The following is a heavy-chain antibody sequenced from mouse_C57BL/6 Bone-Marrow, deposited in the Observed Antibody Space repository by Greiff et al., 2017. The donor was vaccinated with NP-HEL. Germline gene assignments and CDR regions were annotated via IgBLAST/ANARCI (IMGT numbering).Heavy chain of an antibody. Sequence: EVHLVESGAELVRPGASVKLSCTASGFNIKDYYMHWVKQRPEQGLEWIGRIDPEDGDTEYAPKFQGKATMTADTSSNTAYLQLSSLTSEDTAVYYCTKDDGYYYYYAMDYWGQGTSVTVSS. CDR1: GFNIKDYY. J-gene: IGHJ4*01. V-gene: IGHV14-1*01. CDR2: IDPEDGDT. D-gene: IGHD2-3*01. CDR3: TKDDGYYYYYAMDY.